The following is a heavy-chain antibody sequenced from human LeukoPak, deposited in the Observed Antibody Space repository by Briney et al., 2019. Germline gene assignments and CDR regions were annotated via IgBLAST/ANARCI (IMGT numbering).Heavy chain of an antibody. CDR3: AVAYYYGSGDAFDI. Sequence: SLRLSCAASGFTFSNYGIHWVRQAPGKGLEWLAQISYDGSHKYYADSVKGRFTISRDNAKNSLYLQMNSLRAEDTAVYYCAVAYYYGSGDAFDIWGQGTKVTVSS. CDR1: GFTFSNYG. J-gene: IGHJ3*02. V-gene: IGHV3-30*03. CDR2: ISYDGSHK. D-gene: IGHD3-10*01.